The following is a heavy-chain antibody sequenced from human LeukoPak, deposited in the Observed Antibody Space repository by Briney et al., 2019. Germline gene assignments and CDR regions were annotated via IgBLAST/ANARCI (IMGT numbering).Heavy chain of an antibody. CDR1: GFNLSDYY. CDR2: ISGSGSDL. CDR3: ARGFEYSSSYYYYYGMDV. V-gene: IGHV3-11*01. J-gene: IGHJ6*02. D-gene: IGHD6-6*01. Sequence: GGSLRLSCVACGFNLSDYYMNWIRQAPGRGLEWVSYISGSGSDLYYADSVKGRFTISRDNAKNSLYLQMNSLRAEDTAVYYCARGFEYSSSYYYYYGMDVWGQETTVTVSS.